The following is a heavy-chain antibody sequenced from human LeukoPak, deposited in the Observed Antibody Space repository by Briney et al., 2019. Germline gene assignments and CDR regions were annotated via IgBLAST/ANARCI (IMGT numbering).Heavy chain of an antibody. Sequence: SETLSLTCTVSGGSISSYYWSWIRQPPGKGLEWIGYIYYSGSTYYNPSLKSQVTISVDTSKNQFSLKLSSVTAADTAVYYCARLGPHSSSWYYFDYWGQGTLVTVSS. D-gene: IGHD6-13*01. V-gene: IGHV4-59*01. CDR2: IYYSGST. CDR3: ARLGPHSSSWYYFDY. CDR1: GGSISSYY. J-gene: IGHJ4*02.